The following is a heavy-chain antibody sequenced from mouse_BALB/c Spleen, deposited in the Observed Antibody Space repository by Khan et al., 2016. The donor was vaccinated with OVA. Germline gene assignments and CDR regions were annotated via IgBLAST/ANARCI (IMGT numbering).Heavy chain of an antibody. CDR1: GYSFTSYY. D-gene: IGHD2-2*01. J-gene: IGHJ3*01. CDR3: ARHGYVAWFAY. CDR2: IDPFNGGT. V-gene: IGHV1S135*01. Sequence: VQLQQSGPELMKPGASVKISCKASGYSFTSYYIHWVKQSHGKSLEWIGYIDPFNGGTSYNPKFKGKATLTVDQSSSTAYMHLSSLTSDDSAVYYCARHGYVAWFAYWGQGTLVTVSA.